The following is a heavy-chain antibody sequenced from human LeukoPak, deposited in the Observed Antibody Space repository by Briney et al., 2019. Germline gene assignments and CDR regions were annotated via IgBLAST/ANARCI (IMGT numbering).Heavy chain of an antibody. V-gene: IGHV4-39*07. CDR1: GGSISSRSYY. CDR3: ARGEFDGGVYFDY. J-gene: IGHJ4*02. Sequence: SETLSLTCTVSGGSISSRSYYWGWIRQPPGKGLEWIGEMYHSGSTNYNPSLKSRVTISVDKSKNQFSLKLSSVTAADTAVYYCARGEFDGGVYFDYWGQGTLVTVSS. CDR2: MYHSGST. D-gene: IGHD3-16*01.